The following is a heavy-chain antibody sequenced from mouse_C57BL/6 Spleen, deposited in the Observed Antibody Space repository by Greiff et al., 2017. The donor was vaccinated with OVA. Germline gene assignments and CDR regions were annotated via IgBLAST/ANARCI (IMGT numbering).Heavy chain of an antibody. CDR1: GFNIKDAY. D-gene: IGHD2-10*02. J-gene: IGHJ4*01. Sequence: EVQLQQSGAELVRPGASVKLSCTASGFNIKDAYMHWVKQRPEQGLEWIGWIDPENGDTEYASKFQGKATITADTSSNTAYLQLSSLTSEDTAVYYCTSYGYYAMDYWGQGTSVTVSS. V-gene: IGHV14-4*01. CDR3: TSYGYYAMDY. CDR2: IDPENGDT.